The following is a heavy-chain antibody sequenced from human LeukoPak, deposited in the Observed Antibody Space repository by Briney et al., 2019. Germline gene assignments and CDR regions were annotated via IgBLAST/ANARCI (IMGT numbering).Heavy chain of an antibody. Sequence: GGSLRLSCAASGFTFSSYSMNWVRRAPGKGLEWVSSISSSSSYIYYADSVKGRFTISRDNAKNSLYLQMNSLRAEDTAVYYCARDSIRERLTGTYNWFDPWGQGTLVTVSS. CDR2: ISSSSSYI. J-gene: IGHJ5*02. CDR1: GFTFSSYS. CDR3: ARDSIRERLTGTYNWFDP. V-gene: IGHV3-21*01. D-gene: IGHD1-20*01.